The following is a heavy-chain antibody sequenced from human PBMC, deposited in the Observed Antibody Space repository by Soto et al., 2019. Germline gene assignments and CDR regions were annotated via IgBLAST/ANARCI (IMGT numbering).Heavy chain of an antibody. CDR3: ARNGEAGNIFFH. D-gene: IGHD6-19*01. CDR1: GGSFSGYY. V-gene: IGHV4-34*01. Sequence: QVQLQQWGAGLLKPSETLSLTCAVYGGSFSGYYWSWIRQPPGKGLEWIGEINHSGSTNYNPSLKSRVTISVDTSKNQFSLKLSSVTAADTAVYYCARNGEAGNIFFHWGQGTLVTVSS. CDR2: INHSGST. J-gene: IGHJ4*02.